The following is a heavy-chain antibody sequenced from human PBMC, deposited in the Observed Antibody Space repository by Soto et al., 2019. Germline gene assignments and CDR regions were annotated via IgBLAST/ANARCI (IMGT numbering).Heavy chain of an antibody. CDR1: GYTFTSYD. J-gene: IGHJ6*02. CDR3: ARGVFSGHL. Sequence: QVQLVQSGAEVKKPGASVKVSCKASGYTFTSYDINWVRQATGQGLEWMGWMNPNNGNTGYAQKFPSRVTMTTTTSITTAYMELSSLRSEDTAVYYCARGVFSGHLWGQGTTVTVSS. CDR2: MNPNNGNT. V-gene: IGHV1-8*01.